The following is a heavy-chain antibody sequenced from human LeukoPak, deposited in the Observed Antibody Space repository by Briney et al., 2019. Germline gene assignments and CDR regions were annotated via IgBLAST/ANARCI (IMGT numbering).Heavy chain of an antibody. D-gene: IGHD2-2*02. Sequence: KPSETLSLTCAVYGESFSGYYWTWIRQTPGKGLEWIGEIHYSGSATYNPSLKSRVTISVDTSKNQFSLKMNSVTAADTAVYYCARPATYCSSTSCYTAFDIWGQGTMVTVSS. CDR3: ARPATYCSSTSCYTAFDI. J-gene: IGHJ3*02. V-gene: IGHV4-34*01. CDR2: IHYSGSA. CDR1: GESFSGYY.